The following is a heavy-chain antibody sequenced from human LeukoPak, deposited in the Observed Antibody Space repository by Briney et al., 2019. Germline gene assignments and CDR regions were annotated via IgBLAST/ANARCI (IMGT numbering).Heavy chain of an antibody. CDR3: ARTSFLTGYSSSSIAEYFQH. V-gene: IGHV2-5*01. D-gene: IGHD6-6*01. CDR1: GFSLSTSGVG. J-gene: IGHJ1*01. CDR2: IYWNDDK. Sequence: SGPTLVNPTQTLTLTCTFSGFSLSTSGVGVGWIRQPPGKALEWLALIYWNDDKRYSPSLKSRLTITKDTSKNQVVLTMTNMDPVDTATYYCARTSFLTGYSSSSIAEYFQHWGQGTLVTVSS.